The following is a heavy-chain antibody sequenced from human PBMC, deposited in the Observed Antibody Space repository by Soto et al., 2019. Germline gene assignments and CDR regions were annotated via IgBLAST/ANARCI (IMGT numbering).Heavy chain of an antibody. Sequence: QGQLVQSGAEVKKPGSSVKVSCKSSGLTFSNYAVSWVRQAPGQGPVWMGGLVHLYGTTNYAQRFQGRLTLTPDGCTSTTYMELRMFTFDGTAVYYCALRIVVMWAGMDVWGRGTTVTVSS. D-gene: IGHD2-21*01. CDR1: GLTFSNYA. V-gene: IGHV1-69*01. CDR3: ALRIVVMWAGMDV. J-gene: IGHJ6*02. CDR2: LVHLYGTT.